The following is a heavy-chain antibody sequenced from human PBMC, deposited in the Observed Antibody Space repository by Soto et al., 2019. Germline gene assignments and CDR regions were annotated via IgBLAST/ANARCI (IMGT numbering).Heavy chain of an antibody. J-gene: IGHJ4*02. D-gene: IGHD3-22*01. Sequence: EVQLVESGGGLVQPGGSLRLSCAASGFTFSTYKMNWVRQAPGKGLEWVSYICSSSSTIYYADSVKGRFTISRDNAKNSLYLQMNSLRDEDTAVYYCARDAYDYDDTSGYYRHWGQGTLVTVSS. V-gene: IGHV3-48*02. CDR3: ARDAYDYDDTSGYYRH. CDR1: GFTFSTYK. CDR2: ICSSSSTI.